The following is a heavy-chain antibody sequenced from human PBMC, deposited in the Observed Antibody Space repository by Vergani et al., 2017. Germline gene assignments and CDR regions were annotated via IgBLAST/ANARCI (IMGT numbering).Heavy chain of an antibody. CDR2: ISYSGST. V-gene: IGHV4-30-4*01. CDR1: GGSISSGDYY. J-gene: IGHJ6*02. D-gene: IGHD3-22*01. Sequence: QVQLQESGPGLVKPSQTLSLTCTVSGGSISSGDYYWSWIRQPPGKGLEWIGYISYSGSTYYNPSLKSRVTISVDTSKNQFSLKLSSVTAADTAVYYCAGVRRDDSSGYYYYYGMDGWSQGTTVTVSS. CDR3: AGVRRDDSSGYYYYYGMDG.